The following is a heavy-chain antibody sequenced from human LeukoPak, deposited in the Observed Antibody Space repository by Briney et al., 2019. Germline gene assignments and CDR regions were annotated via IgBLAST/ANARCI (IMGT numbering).Heavy chain of an antibody. D-gene: IGHD3-10*01. CDR3: ARETVRGVHWFDP. V-gene: IGHV4-34*01. CDR2: INHSGST. Sequence: SETLSLTCAVYGGSFSGYYWSWIRQPPGKGLEWIGEINHSGSTNYNPSLKSRVTISVDTSKNQFSLKLSSMTAADTAVYYCARETVRGVHWFDPWGQGTLVTVSS. J-gene: IGHJ5*02. CDR1: GGSFSGYY.